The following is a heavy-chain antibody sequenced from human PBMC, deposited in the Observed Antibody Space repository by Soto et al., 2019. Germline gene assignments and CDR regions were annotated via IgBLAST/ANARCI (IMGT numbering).Heavy chain of an antibody. D-gene: IGHD4-17*01. Sequence: PSQPMSHKCTVAGGSSSSFCWSRIRQPQGKGLEWIGYIYYSGSTNYNPSLKSRVTISVDTSKNQLSLKLSSVTAADTAVYYCARRYGYYFDYWGQGTLVTVSS. CDR1: GGSSSSFC. J-gene: IGHJ4*02. CDR3: ARRYGYYFDY. CDR2: IYYSGST. V-gene: IGHV4-59*08.